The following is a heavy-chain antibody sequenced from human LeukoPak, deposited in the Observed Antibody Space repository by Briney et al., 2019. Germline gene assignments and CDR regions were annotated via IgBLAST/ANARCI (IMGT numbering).Heavy chain of an antibody. D-gene: IGHD2-15*01. CDR3: ARAPSYCSGGSCYSGQYYYYYMDV. CDR2: MNPNSGNT. V-gene: IGHV1-8*03. Sequence: AASVKVSCKASGYTFTSYDINWVRQATGQGVEWMGWMNPNSGNTGYEQKLQGRVNITRNTSISKDYMELRRLRSGDTAVYYCARAPSYCSGGSCYSGQYYYYYMDVWGKGTTVTVSS. J-gene: IGHJ6*03. CDR1: GYTFTSYD.